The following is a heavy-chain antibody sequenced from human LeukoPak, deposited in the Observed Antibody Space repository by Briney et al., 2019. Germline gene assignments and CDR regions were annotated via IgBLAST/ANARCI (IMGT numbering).Heavy chain of an antibody. D-gene: IGHD2-2*01. J-gene: IGHJ6*02. CDR2: ISYDGSNK. CDR1: GFTFSSYA. CDR3: ASGSTSHSYHGMDV. Sequence: PGGSLRLSCAASGFTFSSYAMHWVRQAPGKGLEWVAVISYDGSNKYYADSVKGRFTISRDNSKNTLYLQMNSLRAEDTAVYYCASGSTSHSYHGMDVWGQGTTVTVSS. V-gene: IGHV3-30*01.